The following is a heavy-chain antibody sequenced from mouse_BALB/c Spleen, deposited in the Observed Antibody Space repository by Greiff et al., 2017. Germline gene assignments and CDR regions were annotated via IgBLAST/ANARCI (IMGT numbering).Heavy chain of an antibody. Sequence: EVMLVESGGGLVKPGGSLKLSCAASGFTFSDYYMYWVRQTPEKRLEWVATISDGGSYTYYPDSVKGRFTISRDNAKNNLYLQMSSLKSEDTAMYYCARDGPYGNYAYWGQGTLVTVSA. V-gene: IGHV5-4*02. CDR3: ARDGPYGNYAY. J-gene: IGHJ3*01. CDR1: GFTFSDYY. CDR2: ISDGGSYT. D-gene: IGHD2-1*01.